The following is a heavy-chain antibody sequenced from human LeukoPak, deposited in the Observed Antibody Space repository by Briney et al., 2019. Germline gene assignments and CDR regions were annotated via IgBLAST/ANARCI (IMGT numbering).Heavy chain of an antibody. D-gene: IGHD3-22*01. J-gene: IGHJ4*02. Sequence: PGGSLRLSCAASGFTFSSYWMSWVRQAPGKGREWVANIKQDGSEKYYVDSVKGRFTTSRDNAKNSLYLQMNSLRAEDTAVYYCARDGLLVVNFDYWGQGTLVTVSS. V-gene: IGHV3-7*01. CDR1: GFTFSSYW. CDR3: ARDGLLVVNFDY. CDR2: IKQDGSEK.